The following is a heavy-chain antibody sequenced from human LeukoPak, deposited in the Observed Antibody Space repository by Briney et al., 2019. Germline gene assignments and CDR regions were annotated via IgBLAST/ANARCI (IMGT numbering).Heavy chain of an antibody. D-gene: IGHD6-13*01. V-gene: IGHV3-21*01. CDR3: ARDGKSSWYEAYYYYYYMDV. J-gene: IGHJ6*03. CDR1: GFTFSSYS. CDR2: ISSSSSYI. Sequence: PGGSLRLSCAASGFTFSSYSMNWVRQAPGKGLEWVSSISSSSSYIYYADSVKGRFTISRDNAKNSLYLQMNSLRAEDTAVYYCARDGKSSWYEAYYYYYYMDVWGKGTTVTVSS.